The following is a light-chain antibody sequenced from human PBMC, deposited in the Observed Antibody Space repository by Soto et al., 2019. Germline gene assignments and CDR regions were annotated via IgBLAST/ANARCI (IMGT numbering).Light chain of an antibody. CDR1: HSINTSF. Sequence: TQSPGTVSLTPGDRATLSCRASHSINTSFLAWFQQKPGQAPRLLIYAASTRATGIPDRFSGSASGTEFTLTISSLQSEDFAVYYCQQHTNWPPIPSGQGRLLAVK. CDR3: QQHTNWPPIP. CDR2: AAS. J-gene: IGKJ5*01. V-gene: IGKV3D-15*01.